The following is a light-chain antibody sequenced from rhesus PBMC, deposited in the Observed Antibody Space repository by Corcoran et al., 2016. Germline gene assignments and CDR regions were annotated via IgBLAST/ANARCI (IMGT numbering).Light chain of an antibody. CDR2: GVS. J-gene: IGLJ1*01. V-gene: IGLV2S7*01. CDR3: CSYTNSSTYI. Sequence: QSAPTQPPSVSGSPGQSVTISCPGTSSDIGCYNYVSWYQQHPGTAPKLMIYGVSNQPAGVSDRFSGSKSGNTASLTISGLQAEDEADDYGCSYTNSSTYIFGAGTRLTVL. CDR1: SSDIGCYNY.